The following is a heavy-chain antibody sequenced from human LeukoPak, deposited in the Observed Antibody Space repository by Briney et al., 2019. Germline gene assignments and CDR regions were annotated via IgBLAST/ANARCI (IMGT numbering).Heavy chain of an antibody. CDR2: INPSGGST. J-gene: IGHJ4*02. D-gene: IGHD3-16*01. CDR3: ARERFDYDYVWGSYSIDY. Sequence: ASVKVSCKASGYTFTSYGISWVRQAPGQGLEWMGIINPSGGSTSYAQKFQGRVTMTRDTSTSTVYMELSSLRSEDTAVYYCARERFDYDYVWGSYSIDYWGQGTLVTVSS. CDR1: GYTFTSYG. V-gene: IGHV1-46*01.